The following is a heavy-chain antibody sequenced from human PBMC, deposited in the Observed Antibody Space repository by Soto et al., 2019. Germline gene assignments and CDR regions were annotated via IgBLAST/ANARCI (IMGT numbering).Heavy chain of an antibody. Sequence: QVQLVESGGGVVQPGTSLRLSCVGSGFTFRSYVTHWVRQAPGKGLEWVALTSYDGSNKYYDDSVKGRFTISRDNSRNTVDLQMDSLRLEDTVFYYCARWGTTGGLDVWGQGTLVSVSS. CDR2: TSYDGSNK. CDR3: ARWGTTGGLDV. CDR1: GFTFRSYV. J-gene: IGHJ4*02. V-gene: IGHV3-30*19. D-gene: IGHD3-16*01.